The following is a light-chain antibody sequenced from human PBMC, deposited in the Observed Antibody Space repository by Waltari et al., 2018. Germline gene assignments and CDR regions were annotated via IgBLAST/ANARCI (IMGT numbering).Light chain of an antibody. CDR1: HNIINF. V-gene: IGKV1-39*01. CDR3: QQSYTKPPA. J-gene: IGKJ4*01. CDR2: AAS. Sequence: DIQMTQSPSSLSASVGDRVTITCRASHNIINFLSWYQQKPGRAPRLLMYAASTVQSGVPSRFSGSGSGTDFTLTINSLQPEDIATYYCQQSYTKPPAFAAGTKVEIK.